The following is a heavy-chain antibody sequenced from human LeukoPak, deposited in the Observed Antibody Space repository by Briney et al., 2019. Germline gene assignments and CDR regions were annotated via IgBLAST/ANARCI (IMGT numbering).Heavy chain of an antibody. V-gene: IGHV1-69*06. CDR3: AREYYYDSLHWFDP. D-gene: IGHD3-22*01. J-gene: IGHJ5*02. CDR1: GYSFTSYG. CDR2: IIPIFGTA. Sequence: GASVKVSCKASGYSFTSYGLNWVRQAPGQGLEWMGGIIPIFGTANYAQKFQGRVTITADKSTSTAYMELSSLRSEDTAVYYCAREYYYDSLHWFDPWGQGTLVTVSS.